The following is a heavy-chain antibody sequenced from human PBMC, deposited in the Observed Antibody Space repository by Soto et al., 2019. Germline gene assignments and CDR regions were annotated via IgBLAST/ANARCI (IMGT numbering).Heavy chain of an antibody. D-gene: IGHD4-17*01. J-gene: IGHJ4*02. Sequence: QVQLEQSGVEVKKPGASVRVACKTSASIFTRYGFSWVRQAPGQGLEWMGWISAYNGDTKYAQNFQGRVTMTPDTSTRTAYMELRTLTIDDTAVYYCTSDYGDENSWGQGTLVTVPS. CDR3: TSDYGDENS. V-gene: IGHV1-18*01. CDR2: ISAYNGDT. CDR1: ASIFTRYG.